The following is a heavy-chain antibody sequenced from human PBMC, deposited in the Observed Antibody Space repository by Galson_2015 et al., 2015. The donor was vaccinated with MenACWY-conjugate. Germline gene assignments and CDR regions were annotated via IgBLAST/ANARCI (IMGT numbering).Heavy chain of an antibody. CDR2: TFYNGAT. V-gene: IGHV4-59*12. CDR3: ARSSAVNYYQYGMDV. CDR1: GGSISRYY. Sequence: SEPLSLTCAVSGGSISRYYWSWIRQSPGKGLECIGYTFYNGATNYSPSLKSRVTFSLDTSKNQFSLRLTSVTAADTAVYYCARSSAVNYYQYGMDVWGQGTTVIVSS. J-gene: IGHJ6*02.